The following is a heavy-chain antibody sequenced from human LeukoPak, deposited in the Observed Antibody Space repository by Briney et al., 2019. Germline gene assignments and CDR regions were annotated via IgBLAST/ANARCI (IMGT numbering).Heavy chain of an antibody. V-gene: IGHV4-59*01. CDR3: ARDLTIRGRFDP. D-gene: IGHD3-10*01. J-gene: IGHJ5*02. CDR1: GGSISNYY. Sequence: SGTLSLTCTVSGGSISNYYWNWIRQPPGKGLEWIGYIYYTGNTNYNPSLKSRVTISVDTSKNQFSLNLSSVTAADTAVYYCARDLTIRGRFDPWGQGTLVTVSS. CDR2: IYYTGNT.